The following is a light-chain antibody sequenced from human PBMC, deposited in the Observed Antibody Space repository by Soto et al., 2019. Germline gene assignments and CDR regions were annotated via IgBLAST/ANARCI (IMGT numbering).Light chain of an antibody. V-gene: IGKV1-5*01. Sequence: DIQMTESPSTLSASVGDRVTITCRASQSISSWLAWYQQKPGKAPKLLIYDASSLESGVPSRFSGSGSATEFTLSINGLQPDDFATYYCQQYGSYSRTFGQGTKVDIK. CDR2: DAS. CDR3: QQYGSYSRT. CDR1: QSISSW. J-gene: IGKJ1*01.